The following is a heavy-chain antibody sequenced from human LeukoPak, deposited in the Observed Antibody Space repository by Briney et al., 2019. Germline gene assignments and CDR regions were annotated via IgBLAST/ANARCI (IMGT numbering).Heavy chain of an antibody. CDR1: GGSISSSSYY. V-gene: IGHV4-39*01. CDR2: IYYSGST. J-gene: IGHJ6*03. Sequence: SETLSLTCTVSGGSISSSSYYWGWIRQPPGKGLEWIGSIYYSGSTYYNPSLKSRVTISVDTSKNQFSLKLSSVTAADTAVYYCARGFRGVDYYYYYYMDVWGKGTTVTVPS. D-gene: IGHD3-10*01. CDR3: ARGFRGVDYYYYYYMDV.